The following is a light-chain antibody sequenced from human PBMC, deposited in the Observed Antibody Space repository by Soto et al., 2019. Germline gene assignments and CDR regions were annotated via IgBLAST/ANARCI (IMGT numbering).Light chain of an antibody. Sequence: QSVLTQPPPASGSPGQAGTLSRPGTKNDIGVYDFVSWYQHHPGKAPRLIIYEVVQRPSGVPDRFSGSKSGNTASLTVSGLQAADEADYFCKSYAGSNTYVFGSGTKV. CDR3: KSYAGSNTYV. V-gene: IGLV2-8*01. CDR2: EVV. CDR1: KNDIGVYDF. J-gene: IGLJ1*01.